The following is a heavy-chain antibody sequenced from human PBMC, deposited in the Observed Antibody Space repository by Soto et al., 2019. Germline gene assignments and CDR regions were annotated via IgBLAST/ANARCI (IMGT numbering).Heavy chain of an antibody. CDR1: GASVSSETHF. CDR3: LREDMSGTYYFDY. V-gene: IGHV4-61*01. Sequence: SETLSLTCRVSGASVSSETHFWTWIRQPPGKGLEWIGYVYRTGITNSNPALTSRVTVSADRSKNQFSLTLRSVTAADTAVYYCLREDMSGTYYFDYWGPGIQVIVSS. CDR2: VYRTGIT. D-gene: IGHD1-26*01. J-gene: IGHJ4*02.